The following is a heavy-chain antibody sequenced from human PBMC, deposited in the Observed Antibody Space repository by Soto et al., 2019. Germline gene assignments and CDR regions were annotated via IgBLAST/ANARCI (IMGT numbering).Heavy chain of an antibody. D-gene: IGHD6-6*01. V-gene: IGHV1-69*06. CDR2: IIPIFGTA. CDR1: GGTFSSYA. Sequence: QVQLVQSGAEVKKPGSSVKVSCKASGGTFSSYAISWVRLAPGQGLEWMGGIIPIFGTANYAQKFQGRVTITADKSTSTAYMELSSLRSEDTAVYYCARGKVESIAARQSFDYWGQGTLVTVSS. J-gene: IGHJ4*02. CDR3: ARGKVESIAARQSFDY.